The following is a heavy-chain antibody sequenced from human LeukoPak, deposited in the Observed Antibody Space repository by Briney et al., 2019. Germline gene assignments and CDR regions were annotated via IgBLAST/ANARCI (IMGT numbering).Heavy chain of an antibody. V-gene: IGHV3-23*01. CDR1: GFTFSSYA. CDR3: AKGYWDIVVVVAATPFDY. CDR2: ISGSGGST. Sequence: GGSLRLSCAASGFTFSSYAMSWVRQAPGKGLEWVSAISGSGGSTYYADSVKGRFTISRDNSKNMLYLQMNSLRAEDTAVYYCAKGYWDIVVVVAATPFDYWGQGTLVTVSS. J-gene: IGHJ4*02. D-gene: IGHD2-15*01.